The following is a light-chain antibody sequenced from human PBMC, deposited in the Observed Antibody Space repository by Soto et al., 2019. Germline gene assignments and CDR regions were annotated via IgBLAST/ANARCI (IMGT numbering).Light chain of an antibody. V-gene: IGLV2-14*01. J-gene: IGLJ2*01. CDR1: ASDIGNYNY. Sequence: QSALTQPASVSGSPGQSITISCTGTASDIGNYNYVSWYQLHPGKAPKLLIYGVSNRPSGVSNRFSGSKSGNTASLTISGLQAEDEAYYYCSSYTTSTSFILFGGGTKLTVL. CDR2: GVS. CDR3: SSYTTSTSFIL.